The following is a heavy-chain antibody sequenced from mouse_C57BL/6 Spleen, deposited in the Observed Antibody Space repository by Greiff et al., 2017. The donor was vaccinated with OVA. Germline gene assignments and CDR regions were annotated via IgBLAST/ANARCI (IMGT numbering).Heavy chain of an antibody. Sequence: EVKVEESGGGLVKPGGSLKLSCAASGFTFSDYGMHWVRQAPEKGLVWVAYISSGSSTIYYADTVKGRFTISRDNAKNTLFLQMTSLRSEDTAMYYCARGDYDPYYYAMDYWGQGTSVTVSS. CDR2: ISSGSSTI. J-gene: IGHJ4*01. D-gene: IGHD2-4*01. CDR3: ARGDYDPYYYAMDY. V-gene: IGHV5-17*01. CDR1: GFTFSDYG.